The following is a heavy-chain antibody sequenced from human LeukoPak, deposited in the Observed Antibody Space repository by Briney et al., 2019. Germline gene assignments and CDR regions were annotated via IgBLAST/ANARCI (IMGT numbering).Heavy chain of an antibody. V-gene: IGHV5-51*01. CDR1: GYSFTSYW. CDR2: IYPGDSDT. J-gene: IGHJ3*02. Sequence: GESLKISCKGSGYSFTSYWIGWVRQMPGKGLEWMGIIYPGDSDTRYSPSFQGQVTISSDKSISTAYLQWSSLKASDTAMYYCAKRRGSLEAVGAFDIWGQGTMVTVSS. CDR3: AKRRGSLEAVGAFDI. D-gene: IGHD6-25*01.